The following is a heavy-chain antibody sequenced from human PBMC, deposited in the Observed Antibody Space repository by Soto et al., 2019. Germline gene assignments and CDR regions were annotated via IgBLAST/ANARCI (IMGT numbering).Heavy chain of an antibody. Sequence: ASVKVSCKASGYTFTGYYMHWVRQAPGQGLEWMGWINPNSGGTNYAQKFQGWVTMTRDTSISTAYMELSRLRSDDTAVYYCARDAPRLWLGAFDIWGQGTMVTVSS. CDR2: INPNSGGT. V-gene: IGHV1-2*04. D-gene: IGHD6-6*01. CDR1: GYTFTGYY. J-gene: IGHJ3*02. CDR3: ARDAPRLWLGAFDI.